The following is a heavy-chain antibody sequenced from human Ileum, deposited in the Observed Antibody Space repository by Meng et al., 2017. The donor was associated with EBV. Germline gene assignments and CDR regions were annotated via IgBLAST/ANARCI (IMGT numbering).Heavy chain of an antibody. CDR3: ARVMRRVNYNSGWYAKF. CDR1: GGSFSGYY. Sequence: QGQLQQWGAGLVKSSEPLSLTCAVYGGSFSGYYWTWIRQAPGRGLEWIGESNYAGSTNYNPSLKSRVTISVDTSKKQFSLNLTSVTAADTAVYYCARVMRRVNYNSGWYAKFWGQGNLVTVSS. D-gene: IGHD6-19*01. CDR2: SNYAGST. V-gene: IGHV4-34*01. J-gene: IGHJ4*02.